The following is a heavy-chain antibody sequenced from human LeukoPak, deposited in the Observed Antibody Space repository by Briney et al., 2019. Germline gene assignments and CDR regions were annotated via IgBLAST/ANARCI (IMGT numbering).Heavy chain of an antibody. V-gene: IGHV3-30*18. D-gene: IGHD6-13*01. CDR3: AKDPRRYSRTGGYFDY. CDR1: GFTFSTFA. Sequence: GGSLRLSCAASGFTFSTFAMIWVRQAPGKGLEWVSFISYDGSNKYYADSVKGRFTISRDNSKNTLYLQMISLRTEDTAVYYCAKDPRRYSRTGGYFDYWGQGTLVTVSS. CDR2: ISYDGSNK. J-gene: IGHJ4*02.